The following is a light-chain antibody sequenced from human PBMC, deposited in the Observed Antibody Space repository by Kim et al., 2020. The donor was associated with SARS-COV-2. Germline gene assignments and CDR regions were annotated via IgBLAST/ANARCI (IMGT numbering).Light chain of an antibody. CDR1: QSISSW. Sequence: GDRVTITCRASQSISSWLAWYQQKPGKAPKLLIYDASSLESGVPSRFSGSGSGTEFTLTISSLQPDDYATYYCQQYNSYSWTFGQGTKVDIK. V-gene: IGKV1-5*01. CDR3: QQYNSYSWT. J-gene: IGKJ1*01. CDR2: DAS.